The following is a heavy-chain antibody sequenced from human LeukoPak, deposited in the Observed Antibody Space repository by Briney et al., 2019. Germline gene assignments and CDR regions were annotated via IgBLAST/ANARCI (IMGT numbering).Heavy chain of an antibody. CDR1: GFTFSSYA. V-gene: IGHV3-30*09. Sequence: GGSLRLSCAASGFTFSSYAMHWVRQAPGKGLEWVAVISYDGSSKYYADSVKGRFAISRDNSKNTLYLQMNSLRTEDTAVYYCARVRSGWYFDLWGRGTLVAVSS. J-gene: IGHJ2*01. CDR2: ISYDGSSK. CDR3: ARVRSGWYFDL. D-gene: IGHD3-10*01.